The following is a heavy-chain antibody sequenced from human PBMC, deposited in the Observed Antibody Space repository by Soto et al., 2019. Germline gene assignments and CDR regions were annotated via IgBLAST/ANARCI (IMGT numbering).Heavy chain of an antibody. CDR1: GFTFSSYG. Sequence: QVQLVESGGGVVQPGRSLRLSCAASGFTFSSYGMHWVRQAPGKGLEWVAVISYDGSNKYYADSVKGRFTISRDNSKXTLDLQMNSLRAEDTAVYYCAKAVSAYGGANWFDPWGQGTLVTVSS. CDR3: AKAVSAYGGANWFDP. V-gene: IGHV3-30*18. CDR2: ISYDGSNK. D-gene: IGHD4-17*01. J-gene: IGHJ5*02.